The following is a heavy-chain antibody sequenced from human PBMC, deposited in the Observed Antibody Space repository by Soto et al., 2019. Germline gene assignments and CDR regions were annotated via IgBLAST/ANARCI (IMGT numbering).Heavy chain of an antibody. CDR2: IKYDGSNK. Sequence: PGGSLRLSCAASGFTFSSFGMHWVRQAPGKGLEWVAVIKYDGSNKYYTDSVKGRFTISRDNAKNSLHLQMNSLSAEDTAVYYCYSGRYFPAFDCWGQGTPVTVSS. D-gene: IGHD1-26*01. CDR1: GFTFSSFG. V-gene: IGHV3-30*03. J-gene: IGHJ4*02. CDR3: YSGRYFPAFDC.